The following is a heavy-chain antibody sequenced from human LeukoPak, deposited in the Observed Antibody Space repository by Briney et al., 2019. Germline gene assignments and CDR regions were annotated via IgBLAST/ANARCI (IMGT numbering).Heavy chain of an antibody. Sequence: SETLSLTCTVSSGSISSGSSYWSWIRQHPGKGLEWIGYIYYSGSTYYNPSLKSRVTISLDTSNNQFSLKLTSVTAADTAVYYCARDRPVYYGDYGYLVWGQGTLVTASS. CDR3: ARDRPVYYGDYGYLV. CDR1: SGSISSGSSY. V-gene: IGHV4-31*03. D-gene: IGHD4-17*01. CDR2: IYYSGST. J-gene: IGHJ4*02.